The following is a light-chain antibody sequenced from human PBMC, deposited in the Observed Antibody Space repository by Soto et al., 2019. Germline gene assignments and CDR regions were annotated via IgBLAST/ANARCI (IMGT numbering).Light chain of an antibody. CDR2: QDN. Sequence: SYELTQPPSVSVSPGQPATITCSGDKLGHKYACWFQQKPGQSPVLVICQDNKRPPGIPERFSGSNSGNTATLTISGTQAMDEADYYCQAWDSNIVLFGGGTKLTVL. CDR3: QAWDSNIVL. V-gene: IGLV3-1*01. J-gene: IGLJ3*02. CDR1: KLGHKY.